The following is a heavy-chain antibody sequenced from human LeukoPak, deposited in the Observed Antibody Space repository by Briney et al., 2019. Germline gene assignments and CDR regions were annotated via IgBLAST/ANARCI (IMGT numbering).Heavy chain of an antibody. J-gene: IGHJ4*02. CDR2: IYPGDSDT. Sequence: PGESLKISCKDSGYSFTSYWIGWVRQMPGKGLEWMGIIYPGDSDTKYSPSFQGQVTISADKSISTAYLQWSSLKASDTAMYYCARSGYSGYDSFDYWGQGTLVTVSS. D-gene: IGHD5-12*01. CDR3: ARSGYSGYDSFDY. CDR1: GYSFTSYW. V-gene: IGHV5-51*01.